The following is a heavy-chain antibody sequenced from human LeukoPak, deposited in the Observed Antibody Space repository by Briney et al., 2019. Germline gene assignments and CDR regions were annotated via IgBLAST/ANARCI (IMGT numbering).Heavy chain of an antibody. CDR2: ISYDGSNK. CDR1: GFTFSSYG. Sequence: GGSLRLSCAASGFTFSSYGMHWVRQAPGKGLEWVAVISYDGSNKYYADSVKGRFTISRDNSKNTLYLQMNSLRAEDTAVYYCASDIVATIVKKGSFGMDVWGQGTTVTVSS. V-gene: IGHV3-30*03. D-gene: IGHD5-12*01. J-gene: IGHJ6*02. CDR3: ASDIVATIVKKGSFGMDV.